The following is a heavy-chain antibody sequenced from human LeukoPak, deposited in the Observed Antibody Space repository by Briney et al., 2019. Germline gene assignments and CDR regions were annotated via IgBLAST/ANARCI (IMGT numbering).Heavy chain of an antibody. CDR2: ISAYNGNT. CDR3: ARDSFIAAAGLFDY. Sequence: ASVKVSCKASGYTFNSYGISWVRQAPGQGLEWMGWISAYNGNTNYAQKLQGRVTMTTDTSTSTAYMELRSLRSDDTAVYYCARDSFIAAAGLFDYWGQGTLVTVSS. CDR1: GYTFNSYG. V-gene: IGHV1-18*01. D-gene: IGHD6-13*01. J-gene: IGHJ4*02.